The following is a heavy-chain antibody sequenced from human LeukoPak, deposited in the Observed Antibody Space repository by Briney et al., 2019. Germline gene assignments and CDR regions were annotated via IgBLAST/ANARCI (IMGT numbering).Heavy chain of an antibody. CDR2: ISSSSSYI. CDR3: ARGSDNYYYYQYMDV. CDR1: GFTFSSYS. Sequence: GGSLRLSCAPSGFTFSSYSMNWVRQAPGKGLEWVSSISSSSSYIYYTDSVRGRFTLSREHAKNSLYLQLNSLGAEDTAVYYCARGSDNYYYYQYMDVWGKGTTVTVSS. D-gene: IGHD3-9*01. J-gene: IGHJ6*03. V-gene: IGHV3-21*01.